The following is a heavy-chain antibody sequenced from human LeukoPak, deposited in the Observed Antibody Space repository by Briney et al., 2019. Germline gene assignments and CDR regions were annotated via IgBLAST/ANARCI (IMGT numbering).Heavy chain of an antibody. D-gene: IGHD6-6*01. CDR1: GYSISSGYY. CDR3: ARVEYSSSGTYYYYYYMDV. Sequence: SETLSLTCTVSGYSISSGYYWGWIRQPPGKGLEWIGSIYHSGSTNYNPSLKSRVTLSVDTSKNQFSLKLSSVTAADTAVYYCARVEYSSSGTYYYYYYMDVWGKGTTVTVSS. V-gene: IGHV4-38-2*02. J-gene: IGHJ6*03. CDR2: IYHSGST.